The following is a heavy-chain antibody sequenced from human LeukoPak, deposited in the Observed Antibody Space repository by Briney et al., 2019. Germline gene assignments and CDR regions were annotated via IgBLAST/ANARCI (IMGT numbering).Heavy chain of an antibody. D-gene: IGHD6-19*01. CDR3: ATGTGSCGVPFDY. CDR2: IKQDGSEK. V-gene: IGHV3-7*01. Sequence: GGSLRLSCAASGFTFSSYWMSWVRQAPGKGLEWVANIKQDGSEKYYVDSVKGRFTISRDDAKNSLYLQMNSLRAEDTAVYYCATGTGSCGVPFDYWGRGTLVTVSS. J-gene: IGHJ4*02. CDR1: GFTFSSYW.